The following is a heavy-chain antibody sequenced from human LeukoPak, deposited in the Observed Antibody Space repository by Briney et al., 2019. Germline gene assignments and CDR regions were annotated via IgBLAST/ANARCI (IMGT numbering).Heavy chain of an antibody. Sequence: GGSLRLSCVASGFTFSGYGMHWVRQAPGKGLEWVAVIWYDGTNKYYADSVKGRFTISRDNSKNTLYLQMNSLRAEDTAVYYCASYLTSIPSGMDVWGQGTTVTVSS. CDR1: GFTFSGYG. CDR2: IWYDGTNK. J-gene: IGHJ6*02. V-gene: IGHV3-33*01. D-gene: IGHD2/OR15-2a*01. CDR3: ASYLTSIPSGMDV.